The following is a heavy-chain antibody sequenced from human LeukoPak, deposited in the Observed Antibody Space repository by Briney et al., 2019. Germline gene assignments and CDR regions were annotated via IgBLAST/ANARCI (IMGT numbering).Heavy chain of an antibody. CDR2: IYTSGTT. CDR1: AGSISSGSYY. J-gene: IGHJ4*02. Sequence: SQTLSPTCTLSAGSISSGSYYWSWIRQPAGKGLEWIGRIYTSGTTNYNPSLKSRVSISLDTSKNQFSLKLSSVTGADTAIYYCARGGYYCSGTSCPMVYFDYWGQGTLVTVSS. D-gene: IGHD2-2*01. CDR3: ARGGYYCSGTSCPMVYFDY. V-gene: IGHV4-61*02.